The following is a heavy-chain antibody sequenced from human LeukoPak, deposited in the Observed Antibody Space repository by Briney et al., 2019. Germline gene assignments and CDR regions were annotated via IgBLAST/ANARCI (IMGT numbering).Heavy chain of an antibody. CDR2: INHSGST. J-gene: IGHJ4*02. CDR3: ARGPAAAGTLRSYYFDY. CDR1: GGSFSGYY. Sequence: PSETLSLTCAVYGGSFSGYYWSWIRQPPGKGLEWIGEINHSGSTNYIPSLKSRVTISVDTSKNQFSLKLSSVTAADTAVYYCARGPAAAGTLRSYYFDYWGQGTLVTVSS. V-gene: IGHV4-34*01. D-gene: IGHD6-13*01.